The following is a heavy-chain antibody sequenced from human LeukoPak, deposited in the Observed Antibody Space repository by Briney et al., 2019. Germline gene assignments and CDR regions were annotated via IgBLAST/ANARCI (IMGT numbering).Heavy chain of an antibody. V-gene: IGHV4-30-4*08. CDR2: IYYSGST. Sequence: SETLSLTCTVSGGSISSGDYYWSWIRQPPGKGQEWIGYIYYSGSTYYNPSLKSRVTISVDTSKNQFSLKLSSVTAADTAVYYCARVVLDYGETDAFDIWGQGTMVTVSS. CDR1: GGSISSGDYY. J-gene: IGHJ3*02. CDR3: ARVVLDYGETDAFDI. D-gene: IGHD4-17*01.